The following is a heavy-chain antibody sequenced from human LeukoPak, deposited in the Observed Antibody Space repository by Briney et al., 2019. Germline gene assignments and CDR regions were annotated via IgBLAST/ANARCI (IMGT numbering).Heavy chain of an antibody. CDR1: GGSISSYY. Sequence: PSETLSLTCTVSGGSISSYYWSWIRQPPGKGLEWIGYIYYSGSTNYNPSLKSRVTISVDPSKNQFSLKLSSVTAADTAVYYCARLGLNSYGYGWFDPWGQGTLVTVSS. D-gene: IGHD5-18*01. CDR3: ARLGLNSYGYGWFDP. J-gene: IGHJ5*02. V-gene: IGHV4-59*08. CDR2: IYYSGST.